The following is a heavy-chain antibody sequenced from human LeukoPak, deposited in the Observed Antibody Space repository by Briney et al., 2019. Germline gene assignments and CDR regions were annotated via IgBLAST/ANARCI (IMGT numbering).Heavy chain of an antibody. V-gene: IGHV1-69*04. CDR1: GGTFSSYA. CDR2: IIPILGIA. CDR3: ARAVLLWFGDLYYMDV. J-gene: IGHJ6*03. Sequence: GSSVKVSCKASGGTFSSYAISWVRQAPGQGLEWMGRIIPILGIANYAQKFQGRVTITADESTSTAYMELSSLRSEDTAVYYCARAVLLWFGDLYYMDVWGKGTTVTVSS. D-gene: IGHD3-10*01.